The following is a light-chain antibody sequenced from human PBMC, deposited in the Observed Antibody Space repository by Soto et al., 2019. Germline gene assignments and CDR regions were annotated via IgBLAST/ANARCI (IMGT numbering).Light chain of an antibody. CDR3: QQYNNWPQP. J-gene: IGKJ1*01. CDR1: QSVSSN. Sequence: EIVRTQSPATLSVSPGERATLSCSASQSVSSNLAWSQQKPGQAPRLLIYGASTRATGIPARFSGSGSGTEFTLTISSLQSEDFAVYYCQQYNNWPQPFGQGTKVEIK. CDR2: GAS. V-gene: IGKV3-15*01.